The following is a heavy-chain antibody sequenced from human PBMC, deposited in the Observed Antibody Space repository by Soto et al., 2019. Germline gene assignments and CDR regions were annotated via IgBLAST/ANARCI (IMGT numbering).Heavy chain of an antibody. CDR1: GFTFSNYW. CDR3: ARGDCVGGTCYSLAGSFYYYMDV. CDR2: INSDGSVS. J-gene: IGHJ6*03. Sequence: EVKLVESGGGLVQPGGSLRLSCAASGFTFSNYWMYWVRQAPGKGLVWVSRINSDGSVSSYADSVKGRLTISRDNVKNTRYLQMNSLRVEDTAVYYCARGDCVGGTCYSLAGSFYYYMDVWGKGTTVTVFS. D-gene: IGHD2-15*01. V-gene: IGHV3-74*01.